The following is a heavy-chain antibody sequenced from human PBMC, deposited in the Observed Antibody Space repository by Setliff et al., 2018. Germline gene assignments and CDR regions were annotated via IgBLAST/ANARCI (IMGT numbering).Heavy chain of an antibody. V-gene: IGHV1-18*01. CDR3: ARVTIAVAGYFDF. CDR2: IGAYNGNT. Sequence: RASVKVSCKASGYTFTNYGVTWMRQAPGQGLEWMGWIGAYNGNTYNAHKFQGRVTMTSDTSTSTAYMELRSLRSDDTAVYYCARVTIAVAGYFDFWGQGTLVTVSS. CDR1: GYTFTNYG. J-gene: IGHJ4*02. D-gene: IGHD6-19*01.